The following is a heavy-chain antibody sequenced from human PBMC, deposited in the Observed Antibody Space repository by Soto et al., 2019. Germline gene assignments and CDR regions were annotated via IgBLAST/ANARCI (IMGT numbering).Heavy chain of an antibody. J-gene: IGHJ5*02. Sequence: TSETLSLTCTVSGGSISSYYWSWIRPPPGKGLEWIGYIYYSGSTNYNPSLKSRVTISVDTSKNQFSLKLSSVTAADTAVYYCARVKEIVVVTAIQNWFDPWSQGTLVTVSS. CDR2: IYYSGST. V-gene: IGHV4-59*01. D-gene: IGHD2-21*02. CDR3: ARVKEIVVVTAIQNWFDP. CDR1: GGSISSYY.